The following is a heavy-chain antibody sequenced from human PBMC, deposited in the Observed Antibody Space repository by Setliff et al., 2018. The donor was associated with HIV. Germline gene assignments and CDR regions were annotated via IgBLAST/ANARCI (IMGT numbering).Heavy chain of an antibody. CDR2: ISSSSSYI. J-gene: IGHJ4*02. D-gene: IGHD4-17*01. CDR1: GFTFSSYS. V-gene: IGHV3-21*04. Sequence: GGSLRLSCAASGFTFSSYSMSWVRRVPGKGLEWVSSISSSSSYIYYADSVKGRFTISRDNAKNSLYLQMNSLRADDTALYYCARDKDEDYGSTSFDYWGQGILVTVSS. CDR3: ARDKDEDYGSTSFDY.